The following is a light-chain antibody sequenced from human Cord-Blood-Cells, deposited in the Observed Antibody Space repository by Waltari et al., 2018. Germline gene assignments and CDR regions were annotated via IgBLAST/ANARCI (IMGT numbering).Light chain of an antibody. V-gene: IGLV3-25*03. Sequence: SYELTQPPSVSVSPGQTARITCSGDALPKQYAYWYQQKPGQAPGLVIYKDSERPAGIPGRFSGSSSGTTVTLTISGVQAEDEADYYCQSADSSGTYVFGTGTKVTVL. CDR1: ALPKQY. J-gene: IGLJ1*01. CDR2: KDS. CDR3: QSADSSGTYV.